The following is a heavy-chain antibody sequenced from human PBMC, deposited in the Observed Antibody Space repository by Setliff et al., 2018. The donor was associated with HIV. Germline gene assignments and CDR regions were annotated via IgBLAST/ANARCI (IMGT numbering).Heavy chain of an antibody. CDR3: AREHCSGGSCNGFDI. V-gene: IGHV4-4*09. J-gene: IGHJ3*02. CDR1: GGSISTSY. CDR2: IYISGTT. D-gene: IGHD2-15*01. Sequence: SETLSLTCTVSGGSISTSYWNWIRQPPGKGLEWIAYIYISGTTNYNPSLKSRVTISLDTSRNQFSLKLGSATAADTAMYYCAREHCSGGSCNGFDIWGQGTMVTVSS.